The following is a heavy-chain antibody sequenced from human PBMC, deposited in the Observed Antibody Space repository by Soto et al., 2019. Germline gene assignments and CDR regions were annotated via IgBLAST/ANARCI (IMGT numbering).Heavy chain of an antibody. CDR2: ISSSSSYI. CDR3: ATSRTRDYGFWSGYYDY. J-gene: IGHJ4*01. V-gene: IGHV3-21*01. D-gene: IGHD3-3*01. CDR1: GFTFSSYS. Sequence: EVQLVESGGGLVKPGGSLRLSCAASGFTFSSYSMNWVRQTPGKGLEWVSSISSSSSYIYYADSVKGQFTISRDNAKSSMYLQMNSLRVADTAVYYCATSRTRDYGFWSGYYDYWGHGTLVTVSS.